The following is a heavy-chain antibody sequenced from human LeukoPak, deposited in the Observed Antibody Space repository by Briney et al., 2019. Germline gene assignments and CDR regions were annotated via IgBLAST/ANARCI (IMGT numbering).Heavy chain of an antibody. CDR3: AREDWYHLDY. Sequence: GGSLRLSCVVSRFTFSNSWVTWVRQAPGKGLEWVATIKPDGSDKYYVDSVKGRFTISRDNAKNSLYLQMNSLRLEDTAVYYCAREDWYHLDYWGQGTLVIVSS. CDR2: IKPDGSDK. CDR1: RFTFSNSW. J-gene: IGHJ4*02. V-gene: IGHV3-7*03. D-gene: IGHD3/OR15-3a*01.